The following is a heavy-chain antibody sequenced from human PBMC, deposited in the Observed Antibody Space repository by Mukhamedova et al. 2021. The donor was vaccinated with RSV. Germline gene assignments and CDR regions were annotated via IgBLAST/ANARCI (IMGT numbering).Heavy chain of an antibody. CDR2: IYYSGST. V-gene: IGHV4-59*01. CDR3: ARGYYGSGSYYKSPLPFDY. J-gene: IGHJ4*02. D-gene: IGHD3-10*01. Sequence: RQPPGKGLEWIGYIYYSGSTNYNPSLKSRVTISVDTSKNQFSLKLSSVTAADTAVYYCARGYYGSGSYYKSPLPFDYWVQGTLVTV.